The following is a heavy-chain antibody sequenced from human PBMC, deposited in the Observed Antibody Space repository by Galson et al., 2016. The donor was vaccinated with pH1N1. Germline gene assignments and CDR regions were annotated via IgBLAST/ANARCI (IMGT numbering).Heavy chain of an antibody. J-gene: IGHJ1*01. CDR1: GFIFTNYW. D-gene: IGHD2-15*01. V-gene: IGHV3-74*01. Sequence: SLRLSCAASGFIFTNYWMHWVRQAPGRGLVWVARVNNDGSSTNYADSVKGRFTLSRDNAKNTVFLEMSSLRAEDTDAYYCVRGRYCSGGSCYSPTAEYFQHWGRGTLLTVSS. CDR3: VRGRYCSGGSCYSPTAEYFQH. CDR2: VNNDGSST.